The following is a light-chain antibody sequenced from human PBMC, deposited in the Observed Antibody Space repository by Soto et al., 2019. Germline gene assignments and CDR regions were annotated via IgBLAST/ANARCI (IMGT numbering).Light chain of an antibody. J-gene: IGKJ5*01. CDR3: QQAKSFPIT. Sequence: DFQVTQSPPSMAASVGDRVTITCRASQDIGNWMTWYQQKPGKAPKLLIYSASTLVRGVPSRFSGSGSGTEFTLTISGLQPEDSLTYYCQQAKSFPITFGQGTRLDIK. CDR1: QDIGNW. V-gene: IGKV1-12*01. CDR2: SAS.